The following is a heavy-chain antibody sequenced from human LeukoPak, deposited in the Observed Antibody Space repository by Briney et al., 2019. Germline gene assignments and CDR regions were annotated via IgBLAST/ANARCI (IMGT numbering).Heavy chain of an antibody. Sequence: PGGSLRLSCAASGFTLSSYAMSWVRQAPGKGLEWVSAISGSGGSTYYADSVKGRFTISRDNSKNTLYLQMNSLRAEDTAVYYCAKVGTAMDHFDYWGQGTLVTVSS. CDR1: GFTLSSYA. CDR2: ISGSGGST. D-gene: IGHD5-18*01. V-gene: IGHV3-23*01. J-gene: IGHJ4*02. CDR3: AKVGTAMDHFDY.